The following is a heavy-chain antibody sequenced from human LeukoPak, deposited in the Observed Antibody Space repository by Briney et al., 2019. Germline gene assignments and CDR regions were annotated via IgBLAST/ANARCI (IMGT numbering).Heavy chain of an antibody. CDR2: ISSSGSTI. J-gene: IGHJ3*02. CDR3: ARAIAAAYDAFDI. CDR1: GFTFSDYY. Sequence: PWGSLRVSCAASGFTFSDYYMSWIRQAPGKGLEWVSYISSSGSTIYYADSVKGRFTISRDNAKNSLYLQMNSLRAEDTAVYYCARAIAAAYDAFDIWGQGTMVTVSS. V-gene: IGHV3-11*01. D-gene: IGHD6-13*01.